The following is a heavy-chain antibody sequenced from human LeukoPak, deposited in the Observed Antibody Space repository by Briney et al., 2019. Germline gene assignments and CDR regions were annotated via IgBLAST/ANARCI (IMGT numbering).Heavy chain of an antibody. CDR3: ARRAGEYSHPYDY. CDR2: IYSGGNT. J-gene: IGHJ4*02. CDR1: GFTVSSNS. D-gene: IGHD4-17*01. Sequence: GGSLRLSCTVSGFTVSSNSMSWVRQAPGKGLEWVSFIYSGGNTHYSDSVKGRFTISRGNSKNTLYLQMNSLRVEDTAVYYCARRAGEYSHPYDYWGQGTLVTVSS. V-gene: IGHV3-53*01.